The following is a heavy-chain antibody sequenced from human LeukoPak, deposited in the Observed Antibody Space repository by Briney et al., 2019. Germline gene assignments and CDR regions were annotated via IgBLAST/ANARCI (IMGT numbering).Heavy chain of an antibody. V-gene: IGHV1-18*01. CDR3: ARYEAMAPFDI. Sequence: ASVKVSCKASVYTFTSYGIGWVRQAPGQGLEWMGWISAYNGNTNYAQKLQGRVTMTTDTSTSTAYMELRSLRSDDTAVYYCARYEAMAPFDIWGQGTMVTVSP. CDR1: VYTFTSYG. CDR2: ISAYNGNT. D-gene: IGHD5-18*01. J-gene: IGHJ3*02.